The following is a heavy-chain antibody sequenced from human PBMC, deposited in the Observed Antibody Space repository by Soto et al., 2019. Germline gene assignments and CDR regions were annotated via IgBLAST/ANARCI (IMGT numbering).Heavy chain of an antibody. CDR1: GGSISSSSYF. Sequence: QPQLQESGPGLVKPSETLSLTCTVSGGSISSSSYFWGWIRQPPGKGLEWIGNIYYLGNTYYNPSLTSRVTISADTAKNQFSLRLRSVTAADTAVYYCARDPHDTWNDYYDNWGHGIPVTVSS. D-gene: IGHD1-1*01. CDR2: IYYLGNT. V-gene: IGHV4-39*02. CDR3: ARDPHDTWNDYYDN. J-gene: IGHJ4*01.